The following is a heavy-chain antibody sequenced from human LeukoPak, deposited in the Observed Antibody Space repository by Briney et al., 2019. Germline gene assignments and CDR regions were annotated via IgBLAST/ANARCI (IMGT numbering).Heavy chain of an antibody. V-gene: IGHV3-21*01. Sequence: GGSLRLSCAASGFTFSSYSMNWVRQAPGKGLEWVSSISSSSSYIYYADSVKGRFTISRDNSKNTLYLQMNSLRAEDTAVYYCAGAQTTVTTLDYWGQGTLVTVSS. CDR1: GFTFSSYS. CDR3: AGAQTTVTTLDY. D-gene: IGHD4-11*01. J-gene: IGHJ4*02. CDR2: ISSSSSYI.